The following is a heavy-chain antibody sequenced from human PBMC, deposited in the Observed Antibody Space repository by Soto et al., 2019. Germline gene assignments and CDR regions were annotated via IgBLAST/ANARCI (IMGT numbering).Heavy chain of an antibody. V-gene: IGHV4-34*01. CDR3: ARGGYRSGWYRGENNYYFDN. D-gene: IGHD6-19*01. Sequence: SETLSLTCAVYGGSFSGYYWSWIRQPPGKGLEWIGEINHSGSTNYNPSLKSRVTISVDTSKNQFSLKLSSVTAADTAVYYCARGGYRSGWYRGENNYYFDNWGQGSLVTVSS. CDR2: INHSGST. CDR1: GGSFSGYY. J-gene: IGHJ4*02.